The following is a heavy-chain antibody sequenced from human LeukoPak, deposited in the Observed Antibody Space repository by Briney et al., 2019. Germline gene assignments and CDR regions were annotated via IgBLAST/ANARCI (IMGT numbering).Heavy chain of an antibody. J-gene: IGHJ5*02. CDR2: IYTSGST. Sequence: PSQTLSLTCTVSGGSISGGSYYWSWIRQPPGKGLEWIGRIYTSGSTNYNPSLKSRAAISVDTSKNQFSLKLSSVTAADAAVYYCARYWGARSGLGSFDPWGEGTLVTVSS. V-gene: IGHV4-61*02. CDR3: ARYWGARSGLGSFDP. CDR1: GGSISGGSYY. D-gene: IGHD3/OR15-3a*01.